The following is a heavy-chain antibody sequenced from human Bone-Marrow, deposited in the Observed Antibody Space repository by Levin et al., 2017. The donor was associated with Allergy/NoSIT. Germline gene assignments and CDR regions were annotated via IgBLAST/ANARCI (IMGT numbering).Heavy chain of an antibody. CDR1: GYTFSGNH. V-gene: IGHV1-2*02. CDR2: INPNSGDT. J-gene: IGHJ4*02. D-gene: IGHD2-8*01. Sequence: ASVKVSCKASGYTFSGNHMHWVRQAPGQGLEWMGWINPNSGDTNYAQKFQGRVTMTSDTSISTAYMEPSRLTFDDTAVYYGARTMRMDYWGQGTLVTIS. CDR3: ARTMRMDY.